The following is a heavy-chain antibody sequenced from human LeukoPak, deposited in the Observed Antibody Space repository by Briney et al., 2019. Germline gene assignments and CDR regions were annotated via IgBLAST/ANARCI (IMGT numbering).Heavy chain of an antibody. CDR2: ISAGGGST. CDR3: AKGDPPTYYDILTGQDY. D-gene: IGHD3-9*01. J-gene: IGHJ4*02. Sequence: QPGGSLRLSCAASGFTFSSYAMSWVRQAPGKGLEWVAGISAGGGSTYYADSVKGRFTISRDNFKNMLYLQLNSLRAEDTAVYYCAKGDPPTYYDILTGQDYWGRGTLVTVSS. V-gene: IGHV3-23*01. CDR1: GFTFSSYA.